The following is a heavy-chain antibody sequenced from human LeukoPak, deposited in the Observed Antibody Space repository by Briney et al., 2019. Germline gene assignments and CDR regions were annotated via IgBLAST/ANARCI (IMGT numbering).Heavy chain of an antibody. CDR3: ARQPATRRGATALDI. D-gene: IGHD3-10*01. CDR2: IYPGDSDT. J-gene: IGHJ3*02. Sequence: GESLKISCKGSGYSFTNYWIGWVRQMPGKGLEWMGIIYPGDSDTRYSPSFQGQVTISADKSISTAYLQWSSLKASDTAMYYCARQPATRRGATALDIWGQGTMVTASS. V-gene: IGHV5-51*01. CDR1: GYSFTNYW.